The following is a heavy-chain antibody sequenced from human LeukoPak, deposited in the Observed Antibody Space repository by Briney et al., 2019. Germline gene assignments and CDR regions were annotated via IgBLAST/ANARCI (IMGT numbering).Heavy chain of an antibody. CDR2: ISGNGVGT. CDR1: GFTFSTYA. J-gene: IGHJ4*02. D-gene: IGHD3-22*01. Sequence: GGSLRLSCVASGFTFSTYAMSWVRQAPGKGLQWVSAISGNGVGTYYADSVKGRFTISRDNSKNTLYLQMNSLRAEDTAVYYCARGGHYYDSSVADYWGQGTLVTVSS. V-gene: IGHV3-23*01. CDR3: ARGGHYYDSSVADY.